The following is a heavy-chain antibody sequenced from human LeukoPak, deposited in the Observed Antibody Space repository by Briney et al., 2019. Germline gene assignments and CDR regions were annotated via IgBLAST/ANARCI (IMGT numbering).Heavy chain of an antibody. V-gene: IGHV1-2*02. Sequence: ASVKVSCKASGYTFTGYYMHWVRQAPGQGLEWMGWINPNSGGTNYAQKFQGRVTMTRDTSISTAYMELSRLRSDDTAVYYCARGTYHYDSSGYNPLDYWGQGTLVTVSS. CDR1: GYTFTGYY. D-gene: IGHD3-22*01. CDR3: ARGTYHYDSSGYNPLDY. CDR2: INPNSGGT. J-gene: IGHJ4*02.